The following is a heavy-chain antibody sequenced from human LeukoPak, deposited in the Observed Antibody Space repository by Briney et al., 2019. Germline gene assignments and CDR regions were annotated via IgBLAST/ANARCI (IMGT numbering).Heavy chain of an antibody. CDR1: GFTFSSYD. V-gene: IGHV3-13*01. CDR2: IGTAGDT. D-gene: IGHD2-8*01. Sequence: PGGSLRLSCAASGFTFSSYDMHWVRQATGKGLEWVSAIGTAGDTCYPGSVKGRFTISRENAKNSLYLQMNSLRAGDTAVYYCARAPRTRTNHYGMDVWGQGTTVTVSS. J-gene: IGHJ6*02. CDR3: ARAPRTRTNHYGMDV.